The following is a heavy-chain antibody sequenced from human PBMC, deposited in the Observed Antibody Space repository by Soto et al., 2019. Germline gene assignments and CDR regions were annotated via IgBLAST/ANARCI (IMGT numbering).Heavy chain of an antibody. CDR3: ARVTATISGLVLDP. CDR1: GYTFTSYG. CDR2: ISAYNGNT. J-gene: IGHJ5*02. V-gene: IGHV1-18*04. D-gene: IGHD5-12*01. Sequence: ASVKVSCKASGYTFTSYGISWARQAPGQGLEWMGWISAYNGNTNYAQKLQGRVTMTTDTSTSTAYMELRSLRSDDTAVYYCARVTATISGLVLDPWGQGTLVTVSS.